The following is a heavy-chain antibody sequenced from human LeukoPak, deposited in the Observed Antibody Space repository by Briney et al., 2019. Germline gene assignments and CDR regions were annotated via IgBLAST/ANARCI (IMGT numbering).Heavy chain of an antibody. J-gene: IGHJ3*02. V-gene: IGHV4-39*07. CDR3: ARRKKDPGAFDI. CDR2: IYYSGST. CDR1: GGSISSSSYY. Sequence: SETLSLTCTVSGGSISSSSYYWGWIRQPPGKGLEWIGSIYYSGSTYYNPSLKSRVTISVDTSKNQFSLKLSSVTAADTAAYYCARRKKDPGAFDIWGQGTMVTVSS.